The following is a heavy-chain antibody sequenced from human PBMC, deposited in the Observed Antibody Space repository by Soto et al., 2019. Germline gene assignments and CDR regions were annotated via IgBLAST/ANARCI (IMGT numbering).Heavy chain of an antibody. CDR2: ISSSSSYI. Sequence: GGSLRLSCAASGFTFSSYSMNWVRQAPWKGLEWVSSISSSSSYIYYADSVKGRFTISRDNAKNSLYLQMNSLRAEDTAVYYCAKSVYNWNDGFFDYWGQGTLVTVSS. J-gene: IGHJ4*02. V-gene: IGHV3-21*01. D-gene: IGHD1-1*01. CDR3: AKSVYNWNDGFFDY. CDR1: GFTFSSYS.